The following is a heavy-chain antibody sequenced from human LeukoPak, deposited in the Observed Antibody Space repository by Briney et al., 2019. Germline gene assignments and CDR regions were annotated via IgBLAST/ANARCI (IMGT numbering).Heavy chain of an antibody. CDR1: EFTFSSYG. D-gene: IGHD6-6*01. V-gene: IGHV3-30*02. Sequence: PGGSLRLSRGAPEFTFSSYGMHWVRQAPGKGLEWVAFIRYDGSNKYYADSVKGRFTISRDNSKNTLYLQMNSLRAEDTAVYYCAKADSSSHLGPHWGQGTLVTVSS. CDR3: AKADSSSHLGPH. CDR2: IRYDGSNK. J-gene: IGHJ4*02.